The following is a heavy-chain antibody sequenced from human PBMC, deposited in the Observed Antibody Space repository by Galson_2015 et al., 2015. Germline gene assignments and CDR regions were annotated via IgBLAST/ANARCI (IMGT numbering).Heavy chain of an antibody. J-gene: IGHJ6*02. Sequence: SVKVSCKASGYTFTGYYMHWVRQAPGQGLEWMGRINPNSGGTNYAQKFQGRVTMTRDTSISTAYMELSRLRSDDTAVYYCARDRFMYYSNYYYYYGMDVWGQGTTVTVSS. CDR2: INPNSGGT. CDR1: GYTFTGYY. CDR3: ARDRFMYYSNYYYYYGMDV. V-gene: IGHV1-2*06. D-gene: IGHD4-11*01.